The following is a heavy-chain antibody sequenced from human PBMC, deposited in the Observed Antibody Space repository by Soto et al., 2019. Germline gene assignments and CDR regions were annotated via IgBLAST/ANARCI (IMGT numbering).Heavy chain of an antibody. CDR1: GDSVSSNSAA. Sequence: QTLSLTCAISGDSVSSNSAAWNWIRQSPSRGLEWLGRTYYRSKWYNDYAVSVKSRITINPDTSKNQFSLQLNSVTPEDTAVYYCARGGGYSWNYAGYYYGMDVWGQGTTVTVSS. J-gene: IGHJ6*02. CDR2: TYYRSKWYN. D-gene: IGHD1-7*01. CDR3: ARGGGYSWNYAGYYYGMDV. V-gene: IGHV6-1*01.